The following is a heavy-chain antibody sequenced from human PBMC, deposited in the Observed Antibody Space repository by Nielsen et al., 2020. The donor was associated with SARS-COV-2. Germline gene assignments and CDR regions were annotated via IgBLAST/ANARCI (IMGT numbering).Heavy chain of an antibody. V-gene: IGHV1-69*01. CDR2: IIPIFGTA. J-gene: IGHJ5*02. Sequence: WVRQAPGQGLEWMGGIIPIFGTANYAQKFQGRVTITADESTSTAYMELSSLRSEDTAVYYCARCKERRPITIFGVVPNWFDPWGQGTLVTVS. CDR3: ARCKERRPITIFGVVPNWFDP. D-gene: IGHD3-3*01.